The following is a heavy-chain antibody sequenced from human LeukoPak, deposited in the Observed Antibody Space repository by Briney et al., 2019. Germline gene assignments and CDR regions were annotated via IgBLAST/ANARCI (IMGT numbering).Heavy chain of an antibody. V-gene: IGHV3-48*03. Sequence: PGGSLRLSCAASGFTFSSYEMNWVRQAPGKGLEWVSYISSSGSTTHYADSVKGRFTISRDNAKKSLYLQMNSLRAEDTAVYYCARDNYDSSGDYFDWGQGTLVTVSS. CDR2: ISSSGSTT. CDR3: ARDNYDSSGDYFD. D-gene: IGHD3-22*01. CDR1: GFTFSSYE. J-gene: IGHJ4*02.